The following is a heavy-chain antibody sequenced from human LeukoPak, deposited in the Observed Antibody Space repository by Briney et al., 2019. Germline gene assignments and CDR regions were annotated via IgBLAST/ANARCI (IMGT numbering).Heavy chain of an antibody. CDR3: ARGSDIVVVVAATFDY. CDR1: GFTFSSYA. V-gene: IGHV3-30-3*01. D-gene: IGHD2-15*01. CDR2: ISYVGSNK. Sequence: GRSLRLSCAASGFTFSSYAMHWVRQAPGKGLEWVAVISYVGSNKYYADSVKGRFTISRDNSKNTLYLQMNSLRAEDTAVYYCARGSDIVVVVAATFDYWGQGTLVTVSS. J-gene: IGHJ4*02.